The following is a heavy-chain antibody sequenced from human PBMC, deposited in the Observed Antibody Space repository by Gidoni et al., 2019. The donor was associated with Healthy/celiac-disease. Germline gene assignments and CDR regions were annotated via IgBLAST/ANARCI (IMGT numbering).Heavy chain of an antibody. CDR1: GGSISSGSYY. CDR3: ARVPSGWYSDWFDP. CDR2: IYTSGST. V-gene: IGHV4-61*02. Sequence: QVQLQESGPGLVKPSQTLSLTCTVSGGSISSGSYYWSWIRQPAGKGLAWIGRIYTSGSTNYNPSLKSRVTISVDTSKNQFSLKLSSVTAADTAVYYCARVPSGWYSDWFDPWGQGTLVTVSS. D-gene: IGHD6-19*01. J-gene: IGHJ5*02.